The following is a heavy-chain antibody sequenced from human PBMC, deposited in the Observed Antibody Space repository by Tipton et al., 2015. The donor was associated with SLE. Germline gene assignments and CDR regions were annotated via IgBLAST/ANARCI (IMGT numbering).Heavy chain of an antibody. CDR3: ARDWTEVEMHDY. D-gene: IGHD5-24*01. CDR1: GFNFRSYW. J-gene: IGHJ4*02. Sequence: SLRLSCAASGFNFRSYWMHWVRQVPGKGLAWVSRINDEGRSASYADSVQGRFTISRDNAKNILYLQMNSLRAEDTAVYYCARDWTEVEMHDYWGKGTLVTVSS. CDR2: INDEGRSA. V-gene: IGHV3-74*01.